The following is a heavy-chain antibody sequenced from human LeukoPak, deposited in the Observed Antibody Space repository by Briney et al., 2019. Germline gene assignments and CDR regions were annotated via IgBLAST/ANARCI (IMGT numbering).Heavy chain of an antibody. D-gene: IGHD3-10*01. CDR2: TYYRSKWYN. CDR3: ARHRLLWFGRDRHYYYYYYMDV. Sequence: SQTPSLTCAISGDSVSSNSAAWNWIRQSPSRGLEWLGRTYYRSKWYNDYAVSVKSRITINPDTSKNQFSLQLSSVTAADTAVYYCARHRLLWFGRDRHYYYYYYMDVWGKGTTVTISS. V-gene: IGHV6-1*01. CDR1: GDSVSSNSAA. J-gene: IGHJ6*03.